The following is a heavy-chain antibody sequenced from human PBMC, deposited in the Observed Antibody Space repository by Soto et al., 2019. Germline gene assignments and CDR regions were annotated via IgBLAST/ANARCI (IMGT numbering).Heavy chain of an antibody. J-gene: IGHJ4*02. CDR1: GGSISSGGYY. D-gene: IGHD6-13*01. Sequence: KPSETLSLTCTVSGGSISSGGYYWSWIRQHPGKGLEWIGYIYYSGSTYYNPSLKSRVTISVDTSKNQFSLKLSSVTAADTAVYYCARERIAAAGTGGIDYWGQGTLVTVSS. V-gene: IGHV4-31*03. CDR3: ARERIAAAGTGGIDY. CDR2: IYYSGST.